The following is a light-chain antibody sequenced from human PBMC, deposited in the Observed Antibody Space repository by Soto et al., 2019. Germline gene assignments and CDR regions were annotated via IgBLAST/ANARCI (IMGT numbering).Light chain of an antibody. Sequence: EIVLTQSPATLSLSPGERATLSCRASQTVSNFLGWYQQKPGQAPRLLIYDASSRATGIPARFSGSGSGTDFTLTISSLEPEDFAIYYCQQRSNWPLTFAQGTRLEIK. CDR1: QTVSNF. CDR3: QQRSNWPLT. V-gene: IGKV3-11*01. J-gene: IGKJ5*01. CDR2: DAS.